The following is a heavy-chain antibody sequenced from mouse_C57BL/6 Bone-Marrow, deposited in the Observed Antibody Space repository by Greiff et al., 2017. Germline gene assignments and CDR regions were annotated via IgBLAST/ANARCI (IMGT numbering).Heavy chain of an antibody. CDR2: IYPGDGDT. Sequence: VKVVESGPELVKPGASVKISCKASGYAFSSSWMNWVKQRPGKGLEWIGRIYPGDGDTNYNGKFKGKATLTADKSSSTAYMQLSSLTSEDSAVYFCARAPIYYYGSRYFDVWGTGTTVTVSS. CDR3: ARAPIYYYGSRYFDV. CDR1: GYAFSSSW. D-gene: IGHD1-1*01. J-gene: IGHJ1*03. V-gene: IGHV1-82*01.